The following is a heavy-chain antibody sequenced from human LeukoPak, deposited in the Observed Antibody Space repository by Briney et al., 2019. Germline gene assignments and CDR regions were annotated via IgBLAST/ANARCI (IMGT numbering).Heavy chain of an antibody. CDR2: ISGSGGST. D-gene: IGHD3-22*01. V-gene: IGHV3-23*01. CDR1: GFTFSSYA. J-gene: IGHJ4*02. CDR3: AKAGTRGYYDSSGYPYYFDY. Sequence: GGSLRLSCAASGFTFSSYAMSWVRQAPGKGLEWVSTISGSGGSTYYADSVKGRFTISRDNSKNTLYLQMNSLRAEDTAVYYCAKAGTRGYYDSSGYPYYFDYWGQGTLDTVSS.